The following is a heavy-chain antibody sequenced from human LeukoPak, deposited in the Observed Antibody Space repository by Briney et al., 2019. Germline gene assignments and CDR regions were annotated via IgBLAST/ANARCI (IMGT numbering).Heavy chain of an antibody. CDR2: INHSGST. J-gene: IGHJ4*02. CDR3: AISDYGGTN. V-gene: IGHV4-34*01. D-gene: IGHD4-17*01. Sequence: SETLSLTCAVYGGSFSGYYWSWIRQPPGKGLEWIGEINHSGSTNYNPSLKSRVTISVDTSKNQFSLKLSSVTAADTAVYYCAISDYGGTNWGQGTLVTVSS. CDR1: GGSFSGYY.